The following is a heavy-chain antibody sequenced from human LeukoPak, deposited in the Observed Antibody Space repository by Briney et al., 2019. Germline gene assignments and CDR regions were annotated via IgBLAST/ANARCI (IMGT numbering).Heavy chain of an antibody. CDR3: ARAWLFDF. Sequence: GESLKISCKGSGYIFTSYWIGWVRQMPGKGLEWVGIINPDDSDARYSSSFQGQVIISADKSISTAYLQWSSLKASDTAMYYCARAWLFDFWGQGTLVTVSS. CDR2: INPDDSDA. CDR1: GYIFTSYW. J-gene: IGHJ4*02. V-gene: IGHV5-51*01. D-gene: IGHD3-22*01.